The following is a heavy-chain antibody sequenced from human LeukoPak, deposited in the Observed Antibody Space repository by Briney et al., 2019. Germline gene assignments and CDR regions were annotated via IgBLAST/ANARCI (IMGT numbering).Heavy chain of an antibody. CDR3: AKDIAAAGTFDY. Sequence: GGSLRLSCAASGFTFSIYAMNWVRQAPGKGLEWVSGISWNSGSIGYADSVKGRFTISRDNAKNSLYLQMNSLRAEDTALYYCAKDIAAAGTFDYWGQGTLVTVSS. CDR2: ISWNSGSI. CDR1: GFTFSIYA. J-gene: IGHJ4*02. V-gene: IGHV3-9*01. D-gene: IGHD6-13*01.